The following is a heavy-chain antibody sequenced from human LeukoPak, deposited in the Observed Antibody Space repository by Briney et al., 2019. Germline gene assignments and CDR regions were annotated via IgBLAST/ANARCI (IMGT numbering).Heavy chain of an antibody. D-gene: IGHD3-10*01. V-gene: IGHV3-9*01. CDR1: GFTFDDYA. CDR2: ISWNSGSI. CDR3: AKDVYGSGSNGLDY. Sequence: PGGSLRLSCVASGFTFDDYAMHWVRQAPGKGLEWVSGISWNSGSIGYADSVKGRFTISRDNAKNSLYLQMNSLRSEDTALYYCAKDVYGSGSNGLDYWGQGTLVTVSS. J-gene: IGHJ4*02.